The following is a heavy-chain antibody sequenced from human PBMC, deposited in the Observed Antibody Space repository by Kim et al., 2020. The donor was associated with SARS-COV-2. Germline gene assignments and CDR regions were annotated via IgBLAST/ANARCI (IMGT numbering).Heavy chain of an antibody. CDR2: IKVDGRES. CDR1: GFTFSSHW. V-gene: IGHV3-7*04. J-gene: IGHJ4*02. CDR3: ARGARLVDH. Sequence: GGSLRLSCAASGFTFSSHWMTWVRQAPGKGLEWVANIKVDGRESYYVDSVKGRFTISRDNAKNSLYLQMNSLRAEDTAVYYCARGARLVDHWGQGTLVTV.